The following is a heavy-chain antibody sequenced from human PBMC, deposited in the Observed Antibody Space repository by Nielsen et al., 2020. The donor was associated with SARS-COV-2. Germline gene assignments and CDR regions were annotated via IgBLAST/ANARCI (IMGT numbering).Heavy chain of an antibody. J-gene: IGHJ6*02. CDR3: ASSPYCSSTSCPKAGYYYYGMDV. Sequence: VQVSCKASGYTFTGYYMHWVRQAPGQGLEWMGWINPSGGSTSYAQKFQGRVTMTRDTSTSTVYMELSSLRSEDTAVYYCASSPYCSSTSCPKAGYYYYGMDVWGQGTTVTVSS. V-gene: IGHV1-46*01. CDR2: INPSGGST. D-gene: IGHD2-2*01. CDR1: GYTFTGYY.